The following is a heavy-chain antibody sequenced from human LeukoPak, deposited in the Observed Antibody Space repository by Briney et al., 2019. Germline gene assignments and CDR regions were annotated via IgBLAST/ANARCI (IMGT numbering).Heavy chain of an antibody. CDR3: ARDSSMRYYDSSGYSPPDY. CDR1: GYTFTSYG. Sequence: GASVKVSCKASGYTFTSYGISWVRQAPGQGLEWMGRIIPIFGIANYAQKFQGRVTITADKSTSTAYMELSSLRSEDTAVYYCARDSSMRYYDSSGYSPPDYWGQGTLVTVSS. CDR2: IIPIFGIA. J-gene: IGHJ4*02. D-gene: IGHD3-22*01. V-gene: IGHV1-69*04.